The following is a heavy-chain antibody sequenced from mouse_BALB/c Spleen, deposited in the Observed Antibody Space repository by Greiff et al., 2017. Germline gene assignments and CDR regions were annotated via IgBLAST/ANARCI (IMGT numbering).Heavy chain of an antibody. CDR2: IYPGNSDT. V-gene: IGHV1-5*01. J-gene: IGHJ3*01. D-gene: IGHD2-10*02. Sequence: EVQGVESGTVLARPGASVKMSCKASGYTFTSYWMHWVKQRPGQGLEWIGAIYPGNSDTSYNQKFKGKAKLTAVTSTSTAYMELSSLTNEDSAVYYCTKKEYGNSWFAYWGQGTLVTVSA. CDR1: GYTFTSYW. CDR3: TKKEYGNSWFAY.